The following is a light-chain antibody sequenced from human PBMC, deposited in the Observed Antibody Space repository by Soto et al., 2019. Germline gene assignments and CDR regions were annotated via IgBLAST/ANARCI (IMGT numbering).Light chain of an antibody. J-gene: IGKJ2*01. CDR3: QQYDNWPPYT. Sequence: EVVMTQSPATLSVSPGEKATLSCRANQSIRSDLAWYQQKPGQAPRLLVYGASTRAAGIPARFSGSGSGTEFTLTISSLQSEDFAVYYCQQYDNWPPYTFGQGTKVDIK. CDR2: GAS. V-gene: IGKV3-15*01. CDR1: QSIRSD.